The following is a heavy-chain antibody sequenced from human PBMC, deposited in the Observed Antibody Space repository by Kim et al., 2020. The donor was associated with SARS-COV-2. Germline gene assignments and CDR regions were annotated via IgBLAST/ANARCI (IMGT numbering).Heavy chain of an antibody. J-gene: IGHJ6*02. V-gene: IGHV3-30*04. CDR3: ARTGYSSGWYSDNYYYGMDV. Sequence: GGSLRLSCAASGFTFSSYAMHWVRQAPGKGLEWVAVISYDGSNKYYADSVKGRFTISRDNSKNTLYLQMNSLRAEDTAVYYCARTGYSSGWYSDNYYYGMDVWGQGTTVTVSS. D-gene: IGHD6-19*01. CDR1: GFTFSSYA. CDR2: ISYDGSNK.